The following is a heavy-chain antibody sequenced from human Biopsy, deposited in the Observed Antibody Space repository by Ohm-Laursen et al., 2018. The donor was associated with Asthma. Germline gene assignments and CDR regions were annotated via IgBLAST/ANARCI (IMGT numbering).Heavy chain of an antibody. CDR1: GGSINSST. CDR3: AKDERSYYGSDSKYMQPVPLGD. Sequence: LSLTCSVSGGSINSSTWWSWVRQAPGKGLEWVSSITGSGGFTYYADSVKGRFTISRDKSENTLYLQMNSLTAEDTAVYHCAKDERSYYGSDSKYMQPVPLGDWGQGTLVIVSA. J-gene: IGHJ4*02. D-gene: IGHD2-21*01. V-gene: IGHV3-23*01. CDR2: ITGSGGFT.